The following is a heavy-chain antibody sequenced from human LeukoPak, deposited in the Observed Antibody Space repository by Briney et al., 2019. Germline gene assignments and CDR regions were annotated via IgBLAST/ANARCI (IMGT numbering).Heavy chain of an antibody. CDR3: ARQFPDSDYGMDV. J-gene: IGHJ6*02. CDR2: IYPGDSDT. V-gene: IGHV5-51*01. Sequence: GESLQISCKGSGYSFTSYWIGWVRQMPGKGLEWMGIIYPGDSDTRYSPSFQGQVTISADKSISTAYLQWSSLKASDTAMYYCARQFPDSDYGMDVWGQGTTVTVSS. D-gene: IGHD4-4*01. CDR1: GYSFTSYW.